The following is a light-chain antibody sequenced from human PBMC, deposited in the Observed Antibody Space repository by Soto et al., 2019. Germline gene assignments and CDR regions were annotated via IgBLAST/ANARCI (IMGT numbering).Light chain of an antibody. CDR3: QQYGSPPFN. Sequence: EIVLTQSPGTLSLSPGERVTLSCRASQSVSSSYLAWYQQKPGQAPRLLIYGASSRATGIPDRFSGSGSGTDFTLPISRLEPEDFAVYYCQQYGSPPFNFGPGTKVDIK. CDR1: QSVSSSY. CDR2: GAS. J-gene: IGKJ3*01. V-gene: IGKV3-20*01.